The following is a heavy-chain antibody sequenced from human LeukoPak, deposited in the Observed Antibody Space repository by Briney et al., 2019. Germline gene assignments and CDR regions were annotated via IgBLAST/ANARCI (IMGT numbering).Heavy chain of an antibody. V-gene: IGHV4-39*07. CDR3: AREADGYNPRYFDS. D-gene: IGHD5-24*01. J-gene: IGHJ4*02. CDR2: IYYTGST. CDR1: RGSIISGSYY. Sequence: SETLSLSCTVSRGSIISGSYYWGWVRQPPGKGLEWIGSIYYTGSTSYNPSTKSRVTISGDTSKNQFSLKLSSVTAADTAVYYCAREADGYNPRYFDSWGQGTLVTVSS.